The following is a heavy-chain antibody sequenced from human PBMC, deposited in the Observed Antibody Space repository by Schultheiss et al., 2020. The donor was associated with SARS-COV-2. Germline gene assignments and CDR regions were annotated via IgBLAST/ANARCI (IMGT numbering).Heavy chain of an antibody. CDR3: ARVGVVVVPAAIGGWFDP. CDR2: IYHSGST. CDR1: GYSISSGYY. J-gene: IGHJ5*02. D-gene: IGHD2-2*02. Sequence: SETLSLTCAVSGYSISSGYYWGWIRQPPGKGLEWIGYIYHSGSTNYNPSLKSRVTISVDTSKNQFSLKLSSVTAADTAVYYCARVGVVVVPAAIGGWFDPWGQGTLVTVSS. V-gene: IGHV4-38-2*01.